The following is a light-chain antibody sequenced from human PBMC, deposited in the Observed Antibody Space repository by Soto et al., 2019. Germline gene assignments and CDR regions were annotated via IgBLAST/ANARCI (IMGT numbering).Light chain of an antibody. J-gene: IGLJ2*01. CDR3: SSYTSSTSL. Sequence: QSALTQPASVSGSLGQSITISCTGTNSDVGGDNHVSWYQQHPDKAPKLIIYDVSNRPSGVSNRFSGSKSGNTASLTISGIQTEDEAHYYCSSYTSSTSLFGGGTKLTVL. CDR2: DVS. V-gene: IGLV2-14*03. CDR1: NSDVGGDNH.